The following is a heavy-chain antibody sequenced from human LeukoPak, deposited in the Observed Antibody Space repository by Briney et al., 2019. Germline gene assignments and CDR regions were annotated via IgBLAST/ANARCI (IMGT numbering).Heavy chain of an antibody. Sequence: ETLSLTCAVYGGSFSGYYWSWVRQAPGKGLEWVANIKQDGSEKYYVDSVKGRFTISRDNAKNSLYLQMNSLRAEDTAVYYCARDEWLYIDYWGQGTLVTVSS. CDR1: GGSFSGYY. CDR3: ARDEWLYIDY. V-gene: IGHV3-7*01. D-gene: IGHD3-3*01. CDR2: IKQDGSEK. J-gene: IGHJ4*02.